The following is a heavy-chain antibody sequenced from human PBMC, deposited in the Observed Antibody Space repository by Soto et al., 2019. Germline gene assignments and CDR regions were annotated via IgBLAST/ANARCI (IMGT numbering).Heavy chain of an antibody. J-gene: IGHJ6*02. CDR3: AREYTAWPLAYGLDV. V-gene: IGHV3-21*01. CDR1: GFTFSTYS. Sequence: GSLRISCVGSGFTFSTYSINWVRQAPGKGLEWVSSISSRSDIYYADSVKGRFTISRDNAKNSVSLQMNSLRAEDTAVYYCAREYTAWPLAYGLDVWGQGTTVTAP. CDR2: ISSRSDI. D-gene: IGHD2-2*02.